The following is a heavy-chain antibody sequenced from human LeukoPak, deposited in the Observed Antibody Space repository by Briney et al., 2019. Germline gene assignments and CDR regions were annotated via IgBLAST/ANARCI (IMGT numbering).Heavy chain of an antibody. D-gene: IGHD2-2*03. CDR1: GYTFTGYY. Sequence: ASVKVSCKASGYTFTGYYMHWVRQAPGQGLEWMGWINPNSGGTNYAQKFQGRVTMTRDTSISTAYMELSRLRSDDTAAYYCARVDIVVVPALYYYYYGMDVWGQGTTVTVSS. V-gene: IGHV1-2*02. J-gene: IGHJ6*02. CDR3: ARVDIVVVPALYYYYYGMDV. CDR2: INPNSGGT.